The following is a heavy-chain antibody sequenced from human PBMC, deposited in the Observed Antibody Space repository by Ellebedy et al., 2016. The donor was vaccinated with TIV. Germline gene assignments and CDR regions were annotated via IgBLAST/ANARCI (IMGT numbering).Heavy chain of an antibody. J-gene: IGHJ5*02. CDR2: IFHSGTT. D-gene: IGHD2/OR15-2a*01. Sequence: MPSETLSLTCTVSRVSITDPTYYWAWLRQPPGKGLDWLGTIFHSGTTYKSPALSSRGSMSVDTSRNPFSLDLKSVTAADTAVYYCARHLLSSDWRILDLWGPGILVAVSS. CDR3: ARHLLSSDWRILDL. V-gene: IGHV4-39*01. CDR1: RVSITDPTYY.